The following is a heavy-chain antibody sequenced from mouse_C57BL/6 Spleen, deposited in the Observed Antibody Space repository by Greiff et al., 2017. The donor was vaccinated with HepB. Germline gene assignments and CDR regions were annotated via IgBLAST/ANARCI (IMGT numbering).Heavy chain of an antibody. D-gene: IGHD2-4*01. CDR1: GYTFTSYW. Sequence: VQLQQPGAELVRPGSSVKLSCKASGYTFTSYWMHWVKQRPIQGLEWIGNIDPSDSETHYNQKFKDKATLTVDKSSSTAYMQLSSLTSEDSAVYYCASYYDYDGGYFDYWGQGTTLTVSS. V-gene: IGHV1-52*01. J-gene: IGHJ2*01. CDR2: IDPSDSET. CDR3: ASYYDYDGGYFDY.